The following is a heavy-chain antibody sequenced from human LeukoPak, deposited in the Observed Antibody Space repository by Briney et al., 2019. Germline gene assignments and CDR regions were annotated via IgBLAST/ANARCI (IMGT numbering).Heavy chain of an antibody. Sequence: SETLSLTCAVYGGSFSGYYWSWIRQPPGKGLEWIGEINHSGSTNYSPSLKSRVTISVDTSKIQFSLKLSSVTAADTAVYYCARGPGSVDYYDSSGYLDYWGQGTLVTVSS. CDR3: ARGPGSVDYYDSSGYLDY. D-gene: IGHD3-22*01. CDR2: INHSGST. J-gene: IGHJ4*02. CDR1: GGSFSGYY. V-gene: IGHV4-34*01.